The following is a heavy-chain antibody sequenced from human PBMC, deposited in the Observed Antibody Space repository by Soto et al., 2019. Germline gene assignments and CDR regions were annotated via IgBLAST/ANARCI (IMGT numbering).Heavy chain of an antibody. CDR2: IYWDDDT. CDR3: EHIRVITYYGSEYYDP. CDR1: GSSVSTSGVG. Sequence: QITLRESGPTLVKPTQTLTLTCAVSGSSVSTSGVGVGWIRQPPGKALEWLALIYWDDDTSYSPSLTNRLTIPKDRSKNQVVITMTNMDPVDTAKYCSEHIRVITYYGSEYYDPWGQGTLVTVSS. J-gene: IGHJ5*02. V-gene: IGHV2-5*02. D-gene: IGHD3-10*01.